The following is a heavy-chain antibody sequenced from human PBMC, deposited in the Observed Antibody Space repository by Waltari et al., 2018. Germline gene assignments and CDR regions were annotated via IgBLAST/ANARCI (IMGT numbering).Heavy chain of an antibody. CDR3: ARGWAVAGTGYYFDY. D-gene: IGHD6-19*01. J-gene: IGHJ4*02. CDR1: GGSFSGYY. V-gene: IGHV4-34*01. CDR2: INHSGST. Sequence: QVQLQQWGAGLLKPSETLSLTCAVHGGSFSGYYWSWIRPPPGKGLEWIGEINHSGSTNYNPSLKSRVTISVDTSKNQFSLKLSSVTAADTAVYYCARGWAVAGTGYYFDYWGQGTLVTVSS.